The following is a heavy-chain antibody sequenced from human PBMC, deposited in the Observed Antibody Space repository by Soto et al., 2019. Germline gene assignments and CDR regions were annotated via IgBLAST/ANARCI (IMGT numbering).Heavy chain of an antibody. CDR2: ISTYNGNT. CDR1: GYTFTNYG. D-gene: IGHD4-17*01. CDR3: ARTTVTASYYYMDG. J-gene: IGHJ6*03. V-gene: IGHV1-18*01. Sequence: QVQLVQSGAEVKQPGASVKVSCKASGYTFTNYGFTWVRQAPGQGLEWLGRISTYNGNTKNAQKVQGRLTMTTDTSTSTANMELTSLRSDDTALYYCARTTVTASYYYMDGWGKGSTLTVSS.